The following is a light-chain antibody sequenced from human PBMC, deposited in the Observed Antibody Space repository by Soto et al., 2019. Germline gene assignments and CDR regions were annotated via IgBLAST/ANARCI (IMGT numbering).Light chain of an antibody. CDR3: QQYTNAHGIT. V-gene: IGKV3-20*01. CDR2: AAS. J-gene: IGKJ5*01. CDR1: QGVGNKY. Sequence: PGERATLSCRASQGVGNKYLAWYQQRPGQAPSLLVYAASSRATGVPDRFSGSGSGTDFTLTISRLEPEDFAVYYCQQYTNAHGITFGQGTRLEIK.